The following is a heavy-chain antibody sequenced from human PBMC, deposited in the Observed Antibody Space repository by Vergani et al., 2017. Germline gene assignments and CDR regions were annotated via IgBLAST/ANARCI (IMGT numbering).Heavy chain of an antibody. CDR3: ARNLAAYYYYGMDV. J-gene: IGHJ6*02. CDR2: IDWDDDK. CDR1: GFSLSTSGMC. Sequence: QVTLRESGPALVKPTQTLTLTCTFSGFSLSTSGMCVSWIRQPPGKALEWLALIDWDDDKYYSTSLKTRLTISKDTSKNQVVLTMTNMDPVDTATYYCARNLAAYYYYGMDVWGQGTTVTVSS. D-gene: IGHD6-13*01. V-gene: IGHV2-70*01.